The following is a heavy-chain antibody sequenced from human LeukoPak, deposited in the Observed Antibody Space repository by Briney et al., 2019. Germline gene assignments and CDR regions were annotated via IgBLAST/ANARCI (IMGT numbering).Heavy chain of an antibody. CDR1: GFTFSSYS. V-gene: IGHV3-21*01. Sequence: GGSLRLSCAASGFTFSSYSMNWVRQAPGKGLEWVSSISSSSSYIYYADSVKGRFTISRDNAKNSLYLQMNSLRAEDTAVYYCARGLSNPKGRAFDIWGQGTMVTVSS. CDR2: ISSSSSYI. CDR3: ARGLSNPKGRAFDI. J-gene: IGHJ3*02. D-gene: IGHD2/OR15-2a*01.